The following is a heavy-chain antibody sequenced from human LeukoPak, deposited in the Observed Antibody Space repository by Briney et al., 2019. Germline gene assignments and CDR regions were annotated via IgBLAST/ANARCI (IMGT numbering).Heavy chain of an antibody. D-gene: IGHD2-2*01. CDR3: AKSGCSSTSCYGLFSGWFDP. CDR2: ISKSGTYI. J-gene: IGHJ5*02. V-gene: IGHV3-23*01. Sequence: GGSLRLSCAASGFTFRDYTMNWVRQAPGKGLEWVSAISKSGTYIKYADSVKGRFTISKDNSKNTLYLQMNSLRAEDTAVYYCAKSGCSSTSCYGLFSGWFDPWGQGTLVTVSS. CDR1: GFTFRDYT.